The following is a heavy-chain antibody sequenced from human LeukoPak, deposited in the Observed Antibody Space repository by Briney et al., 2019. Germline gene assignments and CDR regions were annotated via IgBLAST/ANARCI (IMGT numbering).Heavy chain of an antibody. D-gene: IGHD2-2*01. V-gene: IGHV4-59*08. Sequence: SETLSLTCTVSGDYIRSYYWSWIRQSPGKGLEWIAYIYYNGRTDSNPSLKSRVTISLDMSKNQLSLKLNSVTAADTAVYYCVRHDYDTSWGLDWFFDLWGRGTLVIVSS. CDR3: VRHDYDTSWGLDWFFDL. CDR2: IYYNGRT. CDR1: GDYIRSYY. J-gene: IGHJ2*01.